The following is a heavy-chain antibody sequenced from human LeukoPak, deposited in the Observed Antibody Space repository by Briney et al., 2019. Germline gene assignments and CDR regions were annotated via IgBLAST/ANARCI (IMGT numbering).Heavy chain of an antibody. CDR3: ARVNSSSLDFDY. D-gene: IGHD6-13*01. Sequence: ASVKVSCKGSGYTFNSHGITWVRQAPGQGLEWMGWISAYHGNTNYAQKLQGRVTLTTDTSTSTAYMELSRMRSDDTAVYYCARVNSSSLDFDYWGQGTLVTVSS. CDR2: ISAYHGNT. CDR1: GYTFNSHG. V-gene: IGHV1-18*01. J-gene: IGHJ4*02.